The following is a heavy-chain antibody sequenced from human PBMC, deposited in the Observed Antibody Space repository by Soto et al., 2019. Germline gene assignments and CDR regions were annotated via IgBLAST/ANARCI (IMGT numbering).Heavy chain of an antibody. CDR1: GFTFSGSA. CDR2: IRSKANSYAT. V-gene: IGHV3-73*02. CDR3: TSQGYSYGVVY. J-gene: IGHJ4*02. D-gene: IGHD5-18*01. Sequence: EVQLVESGGGLVQPGGSLKLSCAASGFTFSGSAMHWVRQASGKGLEWVGRIRSKANSYATAYVASVKGRFTISRDDSKNTAYLQMNSLTTEDTAVYYCTSQGYSYGVVYWGQGTLVSVSS.